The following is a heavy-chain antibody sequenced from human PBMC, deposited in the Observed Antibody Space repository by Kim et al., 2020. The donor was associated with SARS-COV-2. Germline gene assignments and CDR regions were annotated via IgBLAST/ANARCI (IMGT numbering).Heavy chain of an antibody. CDR1: GGSFSGYY. CDR3: ARECRWDCSGGSCYPGWFDP. V-gene: IGHV4-34*01. D-gene: IGHD2-15*01. J-gene: IGHJ5*02. CDR2: INHSGST. Sequence: SETLSLTCAVYGGSFSGYYWSWIRQPPGKGLEWIGEINHSGSTNYNPSLKSRVTISVDTSKNQFSLKLSSVTAADTAVYYCARECRWDCSGGSCYPGWFDPWGQGTLVTVSS.